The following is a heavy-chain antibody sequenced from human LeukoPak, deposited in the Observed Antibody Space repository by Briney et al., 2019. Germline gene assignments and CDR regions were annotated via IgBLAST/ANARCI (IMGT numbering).Heavy chain of an antibody. V-gene: IGHV4-59*10. CDR2: IYTSGST. D-gene: IGHD3-10*01. J-gene: IGHJ3*02. CDR3: ASSGSMVQGVIIPLDAFDI. CDR1: GGSFSDYY. Sequence: SETLSLTCAVYGGSFSDYYWSWIRQPAGKGLEWIGRIYTSGSTNYNPSLKSRVTMSVDTSKNQFSLKLSSVTAADTAVYYCASSGSMVQGVIIPLDAFDIWGQGTMVTVSS.